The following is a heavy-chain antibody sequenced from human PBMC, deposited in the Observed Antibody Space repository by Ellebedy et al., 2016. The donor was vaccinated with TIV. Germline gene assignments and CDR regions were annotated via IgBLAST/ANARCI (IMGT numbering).Heavy chain of an antibody. D-gene: IGHD2-2*01. CDR3: ARDRLSEVLNGGLGVNQLLAPYYMDV. CDR1: SGTFSSYA. CDR2: IIPIFGSA. Sequence: SVKVSXKASSGTFSSYAISWVRQAPGQGLEWMGGIIPIFGSANYAQKFQGRVTIIADESTSTAYMELSSLRSEDTAVYYCARDRLSEVLNGGLGVNQLLAPYYMDVWGKGTTVTVSS. V-gene: IGHV1-69*13. J-gene: IGHJ6*03.